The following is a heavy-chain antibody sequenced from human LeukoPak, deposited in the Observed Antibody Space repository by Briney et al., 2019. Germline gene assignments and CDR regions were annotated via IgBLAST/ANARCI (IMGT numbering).Heavy chain of an antibody. CDR3: AREDYCSGGSCYSGYFQH. V-gene: IGHV4-59*02. CDR1: GGSVSSTNW. Sequence: SETLSLTCGVSGGSVSSTNWWTWIRQPPGKGLEWIGYIYYSGTTNYNPSLKSRVTISVDTSKNQFSLKLSSVTAADTAVYYCAREDYCSGGSCYSGYFQHWGQGTLVTVSS. J-gene: IGHJ1*01. CDR2: IYYSGTT. D-gene: IGHD2-15*01.